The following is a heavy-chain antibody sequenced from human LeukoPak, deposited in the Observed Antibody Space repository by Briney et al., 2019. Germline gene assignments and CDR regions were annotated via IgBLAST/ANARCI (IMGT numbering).Heavy chain of an antibody. CDR2: IIPIFGTA. CDR1: GGTFSSYA. V-gene: IGHV1-69*05. CDR3: ASHSSQGDAFDI. J-gene: IGHJ3*02. Sequence: ASVKVSCKASGGTFSSYAISWVRQAPGRGLEWMGGIIPIFGTANYAQKSQGRVTITTDESTSTAYMELSSLRSEDTAVYYCASHSSQGDAFDIWGQGTMVTVSS.